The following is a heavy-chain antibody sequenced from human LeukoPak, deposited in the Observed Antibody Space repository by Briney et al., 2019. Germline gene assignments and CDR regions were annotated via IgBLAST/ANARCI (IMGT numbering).Heavy chain of an antibody. D-gene: IGHD3-10*01. CDR2: IYTSGST. V-gene: IGHV4-4*07. Sequence: SETLSLTCTVSGGSISSYYWSWIRQPAGKGLEWIGRIYTSGSTNYNPSLKSRVTMSVDTSKNQFSLKLSSVTAADTPVYYCARMGSLRGTYYGSGSPIDYWGQGTLVTVSS. J-gene: IGHJ4*02. CDR3: ARMGSLRGTYYGSGSPIDY. CDR1: GGSISSYY.